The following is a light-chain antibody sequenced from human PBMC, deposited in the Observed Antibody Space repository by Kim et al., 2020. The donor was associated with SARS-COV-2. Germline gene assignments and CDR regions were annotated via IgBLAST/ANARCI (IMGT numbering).Light chain of an antibody. J-gene: IGLJ2*01. Sequence: VALGQTFRITCQDNSLRSYYATWYQQKPGQAPIVVMYGKNNRPSGIPERFSGSSSGNTASLTITGTQAGDEAAYYCNSRDSNDNVVFGGGTQLTVL. CDR1: SLRSYY. V-gene: IGLV3-19*01. CDR2: GKN. CDR3: NSRDSNDNVV.